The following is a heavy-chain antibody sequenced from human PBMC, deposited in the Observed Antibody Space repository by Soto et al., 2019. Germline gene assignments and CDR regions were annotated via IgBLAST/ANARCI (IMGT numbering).Heavy chain of an antibody. CDR3: AKEVTATNLNYYYYGMDV. CDR2: ISGSGGST. Sequence: GGSLRLSCAASGFTFSSYAMSWVRQAPGKGLEWVSAISGSGGSTYYADSVKGRFTISRDNSKNTLYLQMNSLRAEDTAVYYCAKEVTATNLNYYYYGMDVWGQGTTVTVSS. V-gene: IGHV3-23*01. J-gene: IGHJ6*02. CDR1: GFTFSSYA. D-gene: IGHD5-18*01.